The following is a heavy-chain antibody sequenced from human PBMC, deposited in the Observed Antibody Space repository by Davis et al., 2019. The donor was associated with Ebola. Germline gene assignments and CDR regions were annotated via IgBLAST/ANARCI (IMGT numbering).Heavy chain of an antibody. V-gene: IGHV4-59*01. Sequence: PGGSLRLSCTVSGCSISSYYWSWIRQPPGQGLEWIGYIYYSGSTNYNPSLKSRVTISVDTSKNQFSLKLSSVTAADTAVYYCARALRGAYYYYYYMDVWGKGTTVTVSS. CDR2: IYYSGST. J-gene: IGHJ6*03. CDR1: GCSISSYY. CDR3: ARALRGAYYYYYYMDV. D-gene: IGHD3-10*01.